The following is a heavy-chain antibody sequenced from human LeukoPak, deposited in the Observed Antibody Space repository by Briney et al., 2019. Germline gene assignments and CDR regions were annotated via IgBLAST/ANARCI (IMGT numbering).Heavy chain of an antibody. CDR2: IWYDGSNK. CDR1: GFTFSSYG. V-gene: IGHV3-33*06. Sequence: GRSLRLSCAASGFTFSSYGMHWVRQAPGKGLEWVAVIWYDGSNKYYADSVKGRFTISRDNSKNTLYLQMNSLRAEDTAVYYCAKTVTTLGYFQHWGQGTLVTVSS. J-gene: IGHJ1*01. CDR3: AKTVTTLGYFQH. D-gene: IGHD4-17*01.